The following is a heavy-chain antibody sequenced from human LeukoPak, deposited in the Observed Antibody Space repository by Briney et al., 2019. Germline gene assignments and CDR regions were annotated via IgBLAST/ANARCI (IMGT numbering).Heavy chain of an antibody. V-gene: IGHV3-7*01. J-gene: IGHJ2*01. Sequence: RGSLRLSCAASGFTFSSYSMNWVRQARGKGLEWVANIKQDGSEKYYVDSVKGRFTISRDNAKNSLYLQMNSLRAEDTAVYYCARITMIVVAYHPCTVFDLWGRGTLVTVSS. CDR2: IKQDGSEK. D-gene: IGHD3-22*01. CDR1: GFTFSSYS. CDR3: ARITMIVVAYHPCTVFDL.